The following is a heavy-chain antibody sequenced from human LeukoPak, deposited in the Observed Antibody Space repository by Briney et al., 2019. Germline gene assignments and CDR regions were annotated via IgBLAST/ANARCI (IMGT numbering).Heavy chain of an antibody. V-gene: IGHV1-46*01. CDR1: GYTFTSYY. CDR2: INPSGGST. Sequence: ASVKDSCKASGYTFTSYYMHWVRQAPGQGLEWMGIINPSGGSTSYAQKFQGRVTMTRDTSTSTVYMELSSLRSEDTAVYYCARAPDYGDYAGGWFDPWGQGTLVTVSS. CDR3: ARAPDYGDYAGGWFDP. J-gene: IGHJ5*02. D-gene: IGHD4-17*01.